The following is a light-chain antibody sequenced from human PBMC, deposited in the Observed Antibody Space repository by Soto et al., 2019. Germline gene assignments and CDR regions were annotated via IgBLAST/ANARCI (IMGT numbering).Light chain of an antibody. V-gene: IGKV3-15*01. J-gene: IGKJ1*01. CDR1: QSITTN. CDR2: GAS. CDR3: QQYNDWPPKRT. Sequence: EVVMTQSPVTLSVSPGERATLSCRASQSITTNLAWYQQKPGQAPRLLIYGASTRATGAPARFSGSGSGTQSTLTISSLQSEDFALYYCQQYNDWPPKRTFGQGTRVDFK.